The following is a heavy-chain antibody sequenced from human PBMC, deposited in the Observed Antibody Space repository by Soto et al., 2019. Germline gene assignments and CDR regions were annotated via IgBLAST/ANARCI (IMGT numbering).Heavy chain of an antibody. V-gene: IGHV3-43*01. CDR3: AKNGIRSRRSHFYGMVV. CDR1: GFTFDDDS. J-gene: IGHJ6*02. Sequence: GGSLRLSCAASGFTFDDDSMHWVRQAPGKGLEWGSLISWDVGSTYYSESVKVRFTISRDNSKNSLYLQMKSLRTDDTALYYCAKNGIRSRRSHFYGMVVSGQATTLTVS. CDR2: ISWDVGST. D-gene: IGHD2-2*01.